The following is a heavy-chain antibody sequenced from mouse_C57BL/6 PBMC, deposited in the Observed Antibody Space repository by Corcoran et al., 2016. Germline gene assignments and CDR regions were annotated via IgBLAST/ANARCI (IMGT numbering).Heavy chain of an antibody. CDR3: ARSEGISRGWVAY. V-gene: IGHV9-3*01. J-gene: IGHJ3*01. CDR1: GYTFTTYG. CDR2: INTYSGVP. Sequence: QIQLVQSGPELKKPGETVKISCKASGYTFTTYGMSWVKQAPGKGLKWMGWINTYSGVPTYADDFKGRFAFSLETSASTAYLQINNLKNEETATYFCARSEGISRGWVAYWGQGTLVTVSA.